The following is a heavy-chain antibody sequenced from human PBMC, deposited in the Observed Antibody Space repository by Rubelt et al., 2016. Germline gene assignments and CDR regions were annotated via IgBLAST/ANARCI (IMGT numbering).Heavy chain of an antibody. V-gene: IGHV4-34*01. CDR1: GGSFSGYY. D-gene: IGHD2-15*01. CDR3: ARASGGSCSD. CDR2: INHSGST. J-gene: IGHJ4*02. Sequence: QVQLQQWGAGLLKPSETLSLTCAVYGGSFSGYYWSWIRQPPGKGLEWIGEINHSGSTNYNPSLKSRVTISVDTSKNQFSLKLSSVTAADTAVYYCARASGGSCSDWGQGTLVTVSS.